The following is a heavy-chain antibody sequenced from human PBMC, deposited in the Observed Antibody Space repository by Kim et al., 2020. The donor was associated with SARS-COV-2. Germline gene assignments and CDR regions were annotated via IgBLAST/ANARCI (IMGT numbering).Heavy chain of an antibody. CDR2: FSHSGNT. CDR3: AREGQDTSSYHYLGDY. J-gene: IGHJ4*02. D-gene: IGHD3-22*01. Sequence: SETLSLTCTVSGYSISSGYYWGWIRQSPGQGLEWIGIFSHSGNTYYNPSLKSRATISVDTSKNQFSLRLSSVTAADTGVYYCAREGQDTSSYHYLGDYWGQGILVIVSS. V-gene: IGHV4-38-2*02. CDR1: GYSISSGYY.